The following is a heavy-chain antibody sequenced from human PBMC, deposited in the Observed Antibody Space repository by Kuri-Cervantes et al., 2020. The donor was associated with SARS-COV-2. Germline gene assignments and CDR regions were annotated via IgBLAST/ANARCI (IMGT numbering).Heavy chain of an antibody. CDR1: GGSISSGGYY. Sequence: SETLSLTCTVSGGSISSGGYYWSWIRQHPGKGLEWIVYIYYSGSTYYNPSLKSRVTISVDTSKNQFSLKLSSVTAADTAVYYCARQAIVLMVYATTFDYWGQGTLVTVSS. CDR2: IYYSGST. D-gene: IGHD2-8*01. V-gene: IGHV4-31*03. CDR3: ARQAIVLMVYATTFDY. J-gene: IGHJ4*02.